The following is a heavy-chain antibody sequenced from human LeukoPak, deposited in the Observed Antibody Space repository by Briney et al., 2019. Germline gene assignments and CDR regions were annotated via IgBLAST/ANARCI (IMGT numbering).Heavy chain of an antibody. CDR1: GFTFSDYY. V-gene: IGHV3-11*01. J-gene: IGHJ6*02. Sequence: GGSLRLSCAASGFTFSDYYMSWIRQAPGKGLEWVSYISSSGSTIYYADSVKGRFTISRDNAKNSLYLQMNRLRAEDTAVYYCARVSWQQLGTTGHYYYYYGMDVWGQGTTVTVSS. CDR3: ARVSWQQLGTTGHYYYYYGMDV. D-gene: IGHD6-13*01. CDR2: ISSSGSTI.